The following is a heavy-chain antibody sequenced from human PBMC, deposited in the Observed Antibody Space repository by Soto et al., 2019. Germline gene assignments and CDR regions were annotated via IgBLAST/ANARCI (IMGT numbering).Heavy chain of an antibody. CDR1: GVTCSSYA. CDR3: ARDPRDEYSGYDLPPYFDY. J-gene: IGHJ4*02. V-gene: IGHV3-64*01. CDR2: ISSNGGST. D-gene: IGHD5-12*01. Sequence: GGSLRLSCAASGVTCSSYAMRWVRQAPGKGLEYVSAISSNGGSTYYANSVKGRFTISRDNSKNTLYLQMGSLRAEDMAVYYCARDPRDEYSGYDLPPYFDYWGQGTLVTVSS.